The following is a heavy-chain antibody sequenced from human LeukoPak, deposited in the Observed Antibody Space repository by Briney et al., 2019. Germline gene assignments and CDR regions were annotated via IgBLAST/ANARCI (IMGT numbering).Heavy chain of an antibody. CDR3: ERDKLRFLELGVRAFDI. D-gene: IGHD3-3*01. V-gene: IGHV1-18*01. J-gene: IGHJ3*02. CDR1: GYTFTSYG. Sequence: EASVKVSCKASGYTFTSYGISWVRQAPGQGLEWMGWISAYNGNTNYAQKLQGRVTMTTDTSKSTAYMELRSLRSHDTAVYYGERDKLRFLELGVRAFDIWGQGTMVTVSS. CDR2: ISAYNGNT.